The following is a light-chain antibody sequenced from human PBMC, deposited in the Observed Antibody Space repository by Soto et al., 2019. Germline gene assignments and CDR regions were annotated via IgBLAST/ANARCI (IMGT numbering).Light chain of an antibody. CDR1: QSVSSY. CDR3: QQRSNWST. Sequence: EIVLTQSPATLSLSPGERATLSCRASQSVSSYLAWYQQKPGQAPRLLIYDASNTATGTPARVSGSGSGTDITLTISSLEAEDVAVYYCQQRSNWSTFGGGTKVEIK. V-gene: IGKV3-11*01. CDR2: DAS. J-gene: IGKJ4*01.